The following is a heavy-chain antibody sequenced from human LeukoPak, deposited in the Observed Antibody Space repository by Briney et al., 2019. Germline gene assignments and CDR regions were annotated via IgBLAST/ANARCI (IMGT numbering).Heavy chain of an antibody. D-gene: IGHD3-22*01. V-gene: IGHV3-30*18. CDR3: AKDKRRYYYDSSGPLDV. CDR1: GVTFSSYG. Sequence: GRSLRLSCAASGVTFSSYGMHWIRQAPGKGLEWVADISYDGSNKYYADSVKGRFTISRDNSKNTLYLQMNSLRAEDTAVYYCAKDKRRYYYDSSGPLDVWGQGTTVTVSS. J-gene: IGHJ6*02. CDR2: ISYDGSNK.